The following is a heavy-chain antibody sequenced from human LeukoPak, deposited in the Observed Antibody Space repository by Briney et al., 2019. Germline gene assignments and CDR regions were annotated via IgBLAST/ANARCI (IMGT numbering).Heavy chain of an antibody. CDR1: GFTFSNYW. D-gene: IGHD3-9*01. V-gene: IGHV3-21*01. Sequence: PGGSLRLSCAASGFTFSNYWMSWVRQAPGKGLEWVSSISSISTYKYYSDSVKGRYTISRDNAKNSVYLQMNSLRAEDTAVYYCATLYDILTGTLRFDPWGQGTLVTVSS. J-gene: IGHJ5*02. CDR3: ATLYDILTGTLRFDP. CDR2: ISSISTYK.